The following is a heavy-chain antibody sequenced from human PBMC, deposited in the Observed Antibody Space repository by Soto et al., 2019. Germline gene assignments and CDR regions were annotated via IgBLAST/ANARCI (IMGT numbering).Heavy chain of an antibody. CDR1: GFTFSSYG. CDR2: ISYDGSNK. J-gene: IGHJ4*02. D-gene: IGHD3-22*01. CDR3: ATVRYYYDSSGYYYFDY. V-gene: IGHV3-30*03. Sequence: QVQLVESGGGVVQPGRSLRLSCAASGFTFSSYGMHWVRQAPGKGLEWVAVISYDGSNKYYADSVKGRFTISRDNSKNTLYLQMNSLRAEDTAVYYCATVRYYYDSSGYYYFDYWGQGTLVTVSS.